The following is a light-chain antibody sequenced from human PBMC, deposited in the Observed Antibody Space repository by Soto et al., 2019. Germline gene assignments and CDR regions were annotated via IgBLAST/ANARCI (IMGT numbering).Light chain of an antibody. CDR3: HQSYSTPTWT. Sequence: DIPMTQSPSSLSASVGDRVTITCRASQSISSYLNWYQQKPGKAPKLLIYAASSLQSGVPSRFSGSGSGTDFTLTISSLQPEDFATYYCHQSYSTPTWTFGQGTKVEIK. V-gene: IGKV1-39*01. CDR2: AAS. J-gene: IGKJ1*01. CDR1: QSISSY.